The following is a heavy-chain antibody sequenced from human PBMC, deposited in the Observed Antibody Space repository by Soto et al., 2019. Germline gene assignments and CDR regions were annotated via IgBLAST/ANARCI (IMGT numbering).Heavy chain of an antibody. Sequence: QVQLQESGPGLVKPSQTLSLTCTVSGGSISSGGYYWNWIRQQPGKGLEWIGYIYYIGSTYYNTSLKSRDTISLDTSKNQFSLKLSSVTAADTAVYYCARSVYPWGEGTLVTVSS. J-gene: IGHJ5*02. CDR3: ARSVYP. CDR1: GGSISSGGYY. V-gene: IGHV4-31*03. CDR2: IYYIGST.